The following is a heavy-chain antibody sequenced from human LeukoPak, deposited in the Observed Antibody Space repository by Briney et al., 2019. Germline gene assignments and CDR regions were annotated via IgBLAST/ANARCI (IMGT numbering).Heavy chain of an antibody. D-gene: IGHD3-10*01. CDR1: GFTFDDYA. V-gene: IGHV3-9*01. CDR3: ARGHSTGRGTFDI. CDR2: ISWNSGSI. J-gene: IGHJ3*02. Sequence: GRSLRLSCTASGFTFDDYAMHWVRQAPGKGLEWVSGISWNSGSIGYADSVKGRFTISRDNGKNSLYLQMNSLRAEDTAVYYCARGHSTGRGTFDIWGQGTMVTVSS.